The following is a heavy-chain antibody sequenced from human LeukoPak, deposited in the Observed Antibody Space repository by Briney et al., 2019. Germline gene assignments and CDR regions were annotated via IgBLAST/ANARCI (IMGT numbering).Heavy chain of an antibody. V-gene: IGHV1-69*04. Sequence: EASVKVSCKASGGTFSSYAISWVRQAPGQGLEWMGRIIPILGIANYAQKFQGRVTITADKSTSTAYMELSSLRSEDTAVYYCARLNGYSSPDYWGQGTLVTVSS. D-gene: IGHD6-13*01. CDR1: GGTFSSYA. CDR3: ARLNGYSSPDY. CDR2: IIPILGIA. J-gene: IGHJ4*02.